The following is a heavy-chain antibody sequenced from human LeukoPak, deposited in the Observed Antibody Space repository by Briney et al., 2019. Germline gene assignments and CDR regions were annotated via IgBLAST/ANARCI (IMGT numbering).Heavy chain of an antibody. CDR1: GFTFSNYA. CDR3: AKEGAFCGGDCYGVLDS. CDR2: ITNRGGST. J-gene: IGHJ4*02. D-gene: IGHD2-21*02. Sequence: GGSLRLSCVASGFTFSNYAVTWVRQAPGKGLEWVSTITNRGGSTYYADSLKGRFTISRDNSKNTLYLQMNGLRAEDTAVYYCAKEGAFCGGDCYGVLDSWGQGTLVTVSS. V-gene: IGHV3-23*01.